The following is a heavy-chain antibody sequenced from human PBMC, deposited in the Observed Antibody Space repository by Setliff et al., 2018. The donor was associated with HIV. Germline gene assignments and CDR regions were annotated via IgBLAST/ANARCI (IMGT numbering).Heavy chain of an antibody. CDR1: GGSISGYY. V-gene: IGHV4-4*07. Sequence: PSETLSLTCTVSGGSISGYYWSWIRQPAGKGLEWIGRIYPSGSTSYNPSLQSRVVMSVDTSKNQFSLRLIPVTAADTAVYFCARVSKGDYGGNFDSWGQGTLVTVSS. CDR2: IYPSGST. CDR3: ARVSKGDYGGNFDS. D-gene: IGHD4-17*01. J-gene: IGHJ4*02.